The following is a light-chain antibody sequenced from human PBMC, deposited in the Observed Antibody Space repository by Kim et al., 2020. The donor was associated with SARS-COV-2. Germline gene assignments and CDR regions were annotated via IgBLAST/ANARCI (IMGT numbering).Light chain of an antibody. Sequence: QAGLTQPPSVSKDLRQTATLTCTGNSNNVGNQGAAWLQQHQGHPPKLLSYRNNNRPSGISERLSASRSGNTASLTITGLQPEDEADYYCSAWDFTLSAWVLGGGTQLTVL. CDR2: RNN. CDR3: SAWDFTLSAWV. J-gene: IGLJ3*02. V-gene: IGLV10-54*01. CDR1: SNNVGNQG.